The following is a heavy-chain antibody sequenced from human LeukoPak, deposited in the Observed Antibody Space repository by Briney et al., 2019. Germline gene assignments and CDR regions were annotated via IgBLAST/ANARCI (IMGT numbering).Heavy chain of an antibody. CDR2: ISWNSGSI. Sequence: PGGSLRLSCAASGFTFDDYAMHWVRQAPGKGLEWVSGISWNSGSIGYADSVKGRFTISRDNAKNSLYLQMNSLRAEDTALYYCAKDILDIVVAVAATPLSGYFDLWGRGTLVTVSS. CDR3: AKDILDIVVAVAATPLSGYFDL. V-gene: IGHV3-9*01. D-gene: IGHD2-15*01. CDR1: GFTFDDYA. J-gene: IGHJ2*01.